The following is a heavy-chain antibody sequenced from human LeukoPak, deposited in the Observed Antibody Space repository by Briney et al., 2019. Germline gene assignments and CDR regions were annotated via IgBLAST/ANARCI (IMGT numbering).Heavy chain of an antibody. CDR3: AKDRLWFGELLVFYFDY. CDR2: ISGSGGST. CDR1: VFTFSSYA. Sequence: GGSLRLSCAASVFTFSSYAMSWVRQAPGKGLEWVSAISGSGGSTYYVDSVKGRFTISRDNSKNTLYLQMNSLRAEDTAVYYCAKDRLWFGELLVFYFDYWGQGTLVTVSS. D-gene: IGHD3-10*01. J-gene: IGHJ4*02. V-gene: IGHV3-23*01.